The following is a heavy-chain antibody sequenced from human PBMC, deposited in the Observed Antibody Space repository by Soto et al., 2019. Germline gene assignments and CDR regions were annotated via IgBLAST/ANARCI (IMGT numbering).Heavy chain of an antibody. CDR2: IIPIFGTA. D-gene: IGHD2-21*02. Sequence: QVQLVQSGAEVKKPGSSVKVSCKASVGTFSSYAISWVRQAPGQGLEWMGGIIPIFGTANYAQKFQGRVTITADESTSTAYMELSSLRSEDTAVCYCARAPLIVVVTARPYYFDYWGQGTLVTVSS. CDR3: ARAPLIVVVTARPYYFDY. CDR1: VGTFSSYA. V-gene: IGHV1-69*12. J-gene: IGHJ4*02.